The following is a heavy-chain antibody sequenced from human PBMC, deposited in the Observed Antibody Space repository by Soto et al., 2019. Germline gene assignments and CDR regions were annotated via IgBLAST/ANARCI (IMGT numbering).Heavy chain of an antibody. CDR2: IYYSGST. J-gene: IGHJ4*02. CDR3: ASAQDKYSSSWYNGFGFDH. Sequence: ETLSLTCTVSGGSISSYYWSWIRQPPGKGLEWIGYIYYSGSTNYNPSLKSRVTISVDTSKNQFSLKLSSVTAADTAVYYFASAQDKYSSSWYNGFGFDHWGQGTLVT. V-gene: IGHV4-59*08. D-gene: IGHD6-13*01. CDR1: GGSISSYY.